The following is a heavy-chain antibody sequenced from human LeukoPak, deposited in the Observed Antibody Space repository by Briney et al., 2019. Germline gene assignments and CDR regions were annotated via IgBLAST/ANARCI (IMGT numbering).Heavy chain of an antibody. CDR2: IYYSGRT. Sequence: SETLSLTCTVSGGSISSSTYYWGWLRQPPGKGLEWIGSIYYSGRTYYNPSLKSRVTISVDTSKNQFSLKLSSVIAADTAVYYCAAGGSSGHFDYWGQGTLVTVSS. J-gene: IGHJ4*02. CDR1: GGSISSSTYY. D-gene: IGHD3-22*01. V-gene: IGHV4-39*01. CDR3: AAGGSSGHFDY.